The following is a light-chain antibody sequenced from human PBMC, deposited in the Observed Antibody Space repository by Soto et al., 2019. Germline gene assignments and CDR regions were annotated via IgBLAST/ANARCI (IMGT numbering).Light chain of an antibody. CDR2: GAS. CDR1: QSVSSSQ. V-gene: IGKV3-20*01. CDR3: QHYGNSPLT. J-gene: IGKJ5*01. Sequence: EIVLTQSPGTLSLSPGEGATLSCRAGQSVSSSQLAWYQQKPGQAPRLLVYGASSRATGIPERFSGSVSETDFTLSISRLETDDFAVYYCQHYGNSPLTFGQGTRLESK.